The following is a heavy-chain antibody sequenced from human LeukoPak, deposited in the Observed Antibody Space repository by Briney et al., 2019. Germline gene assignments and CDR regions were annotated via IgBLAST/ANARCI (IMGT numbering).Heavy chain of an antibody. D-gene: IGHD6-13*01. CDR2: IKQDGSEK. CDR1: GFTFSSYW. Sequence: GGSLRLSCAASGFTFSSYWMSWVRQAPGKGLEWVANIKQDGSEKYYVDSVKGRFTISRDNAKNSLYLQMNSLRAEDTAVYYCAKFGVAAADSTWGQGTLVTVSS. J-gene: IGHJ5*02. V-gene: IGHV3-7*03. CDR3: AKFGVAAADST.